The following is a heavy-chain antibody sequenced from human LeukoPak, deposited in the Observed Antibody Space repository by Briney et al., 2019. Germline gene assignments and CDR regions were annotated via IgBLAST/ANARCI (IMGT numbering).Heavy chain of an antibody. CDR1: GYTFTSYD. Sequence: ASVKVSCKASGYTFTSYDINWVRQATGQGPEWMGWMNPNSGNTGYAQKFRGRVSITRNTSISTAYMELSSLRSEDTAVYYCARAYYGSGRNYYYYYMDVWGKGTTVTVSS. D-gene: IGHD3-10*01. CDR2: MNPNSGNT. J-gene: IGHJ6*03. V-gene: IGHV1-8*03. CDR3: ARAYYGSGRNYYYYYMDV.